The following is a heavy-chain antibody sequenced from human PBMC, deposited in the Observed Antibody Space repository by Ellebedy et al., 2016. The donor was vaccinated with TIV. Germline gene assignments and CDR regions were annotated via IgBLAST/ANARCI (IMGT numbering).Heavy chain of an antibody. J-gene: IGHJ4*02. Sequence: GGSLRLSXAASGFAFSSYTMMWVRQAPGKGLEWVASISYSGGATYYADSVKGRFSISRSNSEDTLFLQMSSLGAEDTAIYYCAKRGLVGSAPAGNFCDHWGQGTLVTVAS. D-gene: IGHD1-26*01. V-gene: IGHV3-23*01. CDR3: AKRGLVGSAPAGNFCDH. CDR2: ISYSGGAT. CDR1: GFAFSSYT.